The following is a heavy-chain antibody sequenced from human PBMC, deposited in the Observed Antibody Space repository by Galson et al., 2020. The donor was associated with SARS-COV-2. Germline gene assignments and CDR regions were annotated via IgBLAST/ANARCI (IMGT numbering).Heavy chain of an antibody. CDR2: INHSGST. CDR1: GGSFSGYY. Sequence: SETLSLTCAVYGGSFSGYYWSWIRQPPGKGLEWIGEINHSGSTNYNPSLKSRVTISVDTSKNQFPLKLSPVTAADTAVYYCAGGNIYSSSWYNYDYYGMDVWGQGTSVIVSS. J-gene: IGHJ6*02. V-gene: IGHV4-34*01. D-gene: IGHD6-13*01. CDR3: AGGNIYSSSWYNYDYYGMDV.